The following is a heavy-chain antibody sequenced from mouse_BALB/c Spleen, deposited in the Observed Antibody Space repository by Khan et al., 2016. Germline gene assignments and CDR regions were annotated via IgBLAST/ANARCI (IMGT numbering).Heavy chain of an antibody. Sequence: DMQLEESGPGLVKPSQSLSLTCTVTGYSITSGYGWNWIRQFPGNKLEWMGYISYSGCTNYNPSLKSRISFTRDTSKNQFFLQLNYVTTEDTATYYCARTARIKYWGQGTTLTVSS. CDR1: GYSITSGYG. V-gene: IGHV3-2*02. CDR2: ISYSGCT. D-gene: IGHD1-2*01. CDR3: ARTARIKY. J-gene: IGHJ2*01.